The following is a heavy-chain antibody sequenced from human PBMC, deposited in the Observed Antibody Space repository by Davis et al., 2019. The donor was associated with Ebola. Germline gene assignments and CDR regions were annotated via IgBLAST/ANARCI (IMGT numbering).Heavy chain of an antibody. J-gene: IGHJ6*04. V-gene: IGHV6-1*01. CDR1: GDSVSSNSAP. D-gene: IGHD5-12*01. Sequence: HSQTLSLTCAISGDSVSSNSAPWNWIRQSPSRGLEWLGRTYYSSKWHNDYAVSVKSRITINPHTSKNQSSLQLNSVTPEDTAVYYCARGWLKTGMDVWGKGTTVTVSS. CDR3: ARGWLKTGMDV. CDR2: TYYSSKWHN.